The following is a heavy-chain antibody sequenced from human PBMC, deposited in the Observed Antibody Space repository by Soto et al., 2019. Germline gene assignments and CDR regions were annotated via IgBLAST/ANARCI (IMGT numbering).Heavy chain of an antibody. CDR1: GFTFSSYG. Sequence: GGSLRLSCAASGFTFSSYGMHWVRQAPGKGLEWVAVIWYDGSNKYYADSVKGRFTISRDNSKNTLYLQMNSLRAEDTAVYYCARDQFDPTVTTSYGMDVWGQGTTVTVSS. V-gene: IGHV3-33*01. CDR2: IWYDGSNK. D-gene: IGHD4-4*01. J-gene: IGHJ6*02. CDR3: ARDQFDPTVTTSYGMDV.